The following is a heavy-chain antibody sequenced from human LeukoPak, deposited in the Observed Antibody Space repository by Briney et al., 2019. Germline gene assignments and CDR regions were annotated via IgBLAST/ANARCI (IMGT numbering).Heavy chain of an antibody. V-gene: IGHV3-11*01. D-gene: IGHD1-26*01. J-gene: IGHJ6*02. CDR1: GFTFSNYY. Sequence: PGGSLRLSCAASGFTFSNYYMSWIRQAPGKGLEWVSYISSSGSTTYYADSVKGRFTISRDNAKNSLYLQMNSLRAEDTAVYYCARAVVTHRPETAHSIRSYCPPGHYYYYYGMDVWGQGTTVTVSS. CDR3: ARAVVTHRPETAHSIRSYCPPGHYYYYYGMDV. CDR2: ISSSGSTT.